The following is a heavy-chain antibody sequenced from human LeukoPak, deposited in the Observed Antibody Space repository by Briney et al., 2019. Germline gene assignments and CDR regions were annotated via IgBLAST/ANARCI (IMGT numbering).Heavy chain of an antibody. CDR1: GFTFSSYW. J-gene: IGHJ5*02. CDR3: ARASSGWYIRFDP. CDR2: IKQDGSEK. V-gene: IGHV3-7*01. D-gene: IGHD6-19*01. Sequence: GSLRLSCAASGFTFSSYWMSWVRQAPGKGLEWVANIKQDGSEKYYVDSVKGRLTISRDNAKNPLYLQMNSLRAEDTAVYYCARASSGWYIRFDPWGQGTLVTVSS.